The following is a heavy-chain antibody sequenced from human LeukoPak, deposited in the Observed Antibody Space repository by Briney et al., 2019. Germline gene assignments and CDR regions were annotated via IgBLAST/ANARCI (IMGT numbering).Heavy chain of an antibody. D-gene: IGHD1-26*01. J-gene: IGHJ4*02. CDR2: ITASGTAM. V-gene: IGHV3-48*02. Sequence: PGGSLRLSCAASGFTFSSYSMNWVRQAPGKGLEWVSHITASGTAMFYADSVKGRFTISRDNAKNSLYLQMNSLRDEDRAVYYCASSGSYRFDYWGQGTLVTVSS. CDR3: ASSGSYRFDY. CDR1: GFTFSSYS.